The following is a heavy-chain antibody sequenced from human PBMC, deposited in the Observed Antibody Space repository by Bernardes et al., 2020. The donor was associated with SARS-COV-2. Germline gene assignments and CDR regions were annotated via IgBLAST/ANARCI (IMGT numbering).Heavy chain of an antibody. D-gene: IGHD3-3*01. Sequence: SETLSLICTVSGGPISSGSYYWSWIRQPAGKGLEWIGRIYTSGSPHYNPSLKSRVTISVDTSKNQFSLKLSSVTAADTAVYYCARDSWDITIFGVVTHYGMDVWGQGTTVTVSS. CDR3: ARDSWDITIFGVVTHYGMDV. V-gene: IGHV4-61*02. CDR1: GGPISSGSYY. J-gene: IGHJ6*02. CDR2: IYTSGSP.